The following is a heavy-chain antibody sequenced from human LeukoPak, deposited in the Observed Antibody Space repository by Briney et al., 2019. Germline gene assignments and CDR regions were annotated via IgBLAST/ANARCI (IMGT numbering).Heavy chain of an antibody. CDR2: ISGSGDNT. CDR1: GFTFSSYW. CDR3: AKVPPGGSYFSRYFFDD. V-gene: IGHV3-23*01. D-gene: IGHD1-26*01. J-gene: IGHJ4*02. Sequence: GGSLRLSCAASGFTFSSYWMSWVRQAPGKGLEWVSIISGSGDNTYYADSVRGRFTISRDNSKNTLYLQMNSLRAKDTAVYYCAKVPPGGSYFSRYFFDDWGQGTLVTVSS.